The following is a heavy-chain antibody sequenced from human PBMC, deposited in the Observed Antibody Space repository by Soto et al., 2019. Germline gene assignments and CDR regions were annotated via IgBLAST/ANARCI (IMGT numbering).Heavy chain of an antibody. J-gene: IGHJ6*02. V-gene: IGHV3-30*03. CDR3: MVFGGYYYYGMDV. D-gene: IGHD5-18*01. CDR2: ISYDGSNK. CDR1: GFTFSSYG. Sequence: GGSLRLSCAASGFTFSSYGMHWVRQAPGKGLEWVAVISYDGSNKYYADSVKGRFTISRDNSKNTLYLQMNSLRAEDTAVYWAMVFGGYYYYGMDVWGQGTTVTVSS.